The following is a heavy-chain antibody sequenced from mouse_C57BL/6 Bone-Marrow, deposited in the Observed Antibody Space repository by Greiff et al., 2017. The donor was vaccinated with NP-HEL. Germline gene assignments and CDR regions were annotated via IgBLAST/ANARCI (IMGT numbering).Heavy chain of an antibody. V-gene: IGHV5-12*01. CDR3: ARRGGTWFAF. Sequence: EVKVVESGGGLVQPGGSLKLSCAASGFTFSDYYMYWVRQTPEKRLEWVAYISNGGGSTYYPDTVKGRFTISRDNAKNTLYLQMSRLKSEDPAMYYCARRGGTWFAFWGQGTLVSVSA. CDR1: GFTFSDYY. CDR2: ISNGGGST. J-gene: IGHJ3*01.